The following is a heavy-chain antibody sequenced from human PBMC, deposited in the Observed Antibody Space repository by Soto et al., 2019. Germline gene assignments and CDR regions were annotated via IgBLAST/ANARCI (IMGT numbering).Heavy chain of an antibody. J-gene: IGHJ6*03. Sequence: PSETCPSPALSVVTPSEINTGAGSGGPPGRGLEWIGYIYRSGSTKYNPSLKSRLTISVDTSKNQFSLKLSSVTAADTAVYYCARTLDYGHMDVWGKGTTVTVSS. CDR2: IYRSGST. D-gene: IGHD3-16*01. CDR1: VTPSEINT. CDR3: ARTLDYGHMDV. V-gene: IGHV4-4*09.